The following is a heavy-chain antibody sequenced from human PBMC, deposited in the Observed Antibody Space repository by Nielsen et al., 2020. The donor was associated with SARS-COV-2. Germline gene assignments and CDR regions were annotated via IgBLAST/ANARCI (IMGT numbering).Heavy chain of an antibody. Sequence: GGSLRLSCAASGFTFSSYSMNWVRQAPGKGLEWVSSISSSSSYIYYADSVKGRFTISRDNAKNSLYLQMNSLRAEDTAVYYCAREEASSGWSNAFDIWGQGTMVTVSS. V-gene: IGHV3-21*01. CDR2: ISSSSSYI. D-gene: IGHD6-19*01. CDR3: AREEASSGWSNAFDI. CDR1: GFTFSSYS. J-gene: IGHJ3*02.